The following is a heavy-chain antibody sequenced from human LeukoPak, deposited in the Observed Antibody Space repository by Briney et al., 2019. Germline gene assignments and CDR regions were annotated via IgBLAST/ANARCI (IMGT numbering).Heavy chain of an antibody. D-gene: IGHD3-10*01. J-gene: IGHJ4*02. CDR3: ARGAHVSMVRGGFGY. Sequence: ASVKVSCKASGYTFTGYYMHWVRQAPGQGLEWMGWINPNSGGTNYAQKFQGRVTMTRDTSISTAYMELSRLRSDDTAVYYCARGAHVSMVRGGFGYWGQGTLVTVSS. V-gene: IGHV1-2*02. CDR1: GYTFTGYY. CDR2: INPNSGGT.